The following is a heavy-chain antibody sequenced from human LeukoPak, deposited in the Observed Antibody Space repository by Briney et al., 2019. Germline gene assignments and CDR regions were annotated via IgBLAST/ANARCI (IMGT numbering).Heavy chain of an antibody. D-gene: IGHD2-15*01. J-gene: IGHJ4*02. Sequence: PGEPLKISCKGSGYSFIRNWIGWVRQMPGKGLEWMAIIYPGDSDTRYSPSLQGQVTISADKSISTAYLQWSSLTASDTAMYYCARLGTSATYFEFWGQGTLVTVSS. CDR3: ARLGTSATYFEF. CDR2: IYPGDSDT. CDR1: GYSFIRNW. V-gene: IGHV5-51*01.